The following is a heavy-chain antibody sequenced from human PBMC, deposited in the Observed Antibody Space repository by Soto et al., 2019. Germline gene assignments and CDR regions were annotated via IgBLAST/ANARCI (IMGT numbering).Heavy chain of an antibody. CDR3: TTDPVTMIVVVPSSG. V-gene: IGHV3-15*07. CDR1: GFTISNAW. J-gene: IGHJ4*02. D-gene: IGHD3-22*01. Sequence: TGGSLRLSCAASGFTISNAWMNRVRQAPGKGLEWVGRIKSKTDGGTTDYAAPVKGRFTISRDDSKNTLYLQMNSLKTEDTAVYYCTTDPVTMIVVVPSSGWGQGTLDTVSS. CDR2: IKSKTDGGTT.